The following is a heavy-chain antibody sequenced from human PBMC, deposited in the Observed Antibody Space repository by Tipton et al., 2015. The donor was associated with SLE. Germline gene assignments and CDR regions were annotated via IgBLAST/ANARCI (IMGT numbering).Heavy chain of an antibody. CDR3: ARAPGVAVAAGDY. J-gene: IGHJ4*02. CDR1: GGSISSGYYY. Sequence: LRLSCTVSGGSISSGYYYWGWIRQPPGKGLEWIGSMYYSGSTFYNPSLKSRVTISADTSKNQFSLELSSVTAADTAVYYCARAPGVAVAAGDYWGQGTLVTVSS. CDR2: MYYSGST. D-gene: IGHD6-19*01. V-gene: IGHV4-39*01.